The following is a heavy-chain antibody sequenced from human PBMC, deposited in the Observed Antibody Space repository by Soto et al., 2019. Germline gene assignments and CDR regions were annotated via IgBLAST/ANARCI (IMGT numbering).Heavy chain of an antibody. Sequence: PSETLSLTCTVSGGSVSSGSYYWSWIRQPPGKGLEWIGYIYYSGSTNYNPSLKSRVTISVDTSKNQFSLKLSSVTAADTAVYYCARGPREGLLYYWFDPWGQGTLVTVSS. CDR3: ARGPREGLLYYWFDP. D-gene: IGHD3-9*01. J-gene: IGHJ5*02. V-gene: IGHV4-61*01. CDR1: GGSVSSGSYY. CDR2: IYYSGST.